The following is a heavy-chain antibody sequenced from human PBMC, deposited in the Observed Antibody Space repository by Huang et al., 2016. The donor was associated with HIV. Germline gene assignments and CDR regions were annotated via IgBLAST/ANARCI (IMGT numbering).Heavy chain of an antibody. J-gene: IGHJ4*02. CDR3: AREAWASGVAHYFDY. Sequence: QVQLVQSGAEVKRPGASVKVSCKASGYSFTGHFLHWVRQAPVQGREWMGRIGPTCCARNWASRCQGSGSITRDKSIGTAYMELSGLSSDDTAVFFCAREAWASGVAHYFDYWGPGTLVTVSS. D-gene: IGHD3-10*01. CDR1: GYSFTGHF. CDR2: IGPTCCAR. V-gene: IGHV1-2*06.